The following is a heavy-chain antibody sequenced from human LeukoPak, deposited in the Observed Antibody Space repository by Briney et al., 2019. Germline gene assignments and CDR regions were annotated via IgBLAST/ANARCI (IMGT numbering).Heavy chain of an antibody. J-gene: IGHJ4*02. D-gene: IGHD3-10*01. V-gene: IGHV1-18*01. CDR3: AREPYGSGSYLGGSDY. CDR2: ISAYSGHT. Sequence: GASVKVSCKASGYTFTSYGITWVRQAPGQGLEWMGWISAYSGHTNYAQKLQGRVTMTTDTSTSTAYMELRSLRSDDSALYYCAREPYGSGSYLGGSDYWGQGTLVTVSS. CDR1: GYTFTSYG.